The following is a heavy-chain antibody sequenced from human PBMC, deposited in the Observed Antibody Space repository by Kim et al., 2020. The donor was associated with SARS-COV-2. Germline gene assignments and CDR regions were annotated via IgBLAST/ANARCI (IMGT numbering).Heavy chain of an antibody. Sequence: ASVKVSCKVSGYTFTEYSMRWVRQAPGQGLEWMGGIIPVVGKANYAQKFQGRVTMTEDTSTNTAYMELSSLRSEDTAVYYCATDCKYYDSRGYYLDYSGERALGTLSS. V-gene: IGHV1-24*01. J-gene: IGHJ4*02. D-gene: IGHD3-22*01. CDR3: ATDCKYYDSRGYYLDY. CDR1: GYTFTEYS. CDR2: IIPVVGKA.